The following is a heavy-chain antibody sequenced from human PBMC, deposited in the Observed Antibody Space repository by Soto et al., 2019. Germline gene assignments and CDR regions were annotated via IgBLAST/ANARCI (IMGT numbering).Heavy chain of an antibody. J-gene: IGHJ4*02. Sequence: PGGSLRLSCAASGFTFSNAWMSWVRQAPGRGLEWVGRIKSKTDGGTTDYAAPVEGRFTISRDDSKNTLYLQMNSLKTEDTAVYYCTTELLDMTTVTLIDYWGQGTLVTVSS. CDR2: IKSKTDGGTT. D-gene: IGHD4-17*01. CDR1: GFTFSNAW. V-gene: IGHV3-15*01. CDR3: TTELLDMTTVTLIDY.